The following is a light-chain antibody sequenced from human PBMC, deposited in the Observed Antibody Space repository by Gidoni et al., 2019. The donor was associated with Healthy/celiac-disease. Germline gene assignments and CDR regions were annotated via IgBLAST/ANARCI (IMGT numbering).Light chain of an antibody. CDR1: QSVSSSY. V-gene: IGKV3-20*01. J-gene: IGKJ1*01. CDR2: VAS. CDR3: QKYGSSPWT. Sequence: DIVLTPSPGTRSLSPGERATLSCRASQSVSSSYLACYQQKPGKAPRLLSYVASSRATGIPDRFSGSGSGTDFTLTISRREPEEFAVYYCQKYGSSPWTFGQGTKVEIK.